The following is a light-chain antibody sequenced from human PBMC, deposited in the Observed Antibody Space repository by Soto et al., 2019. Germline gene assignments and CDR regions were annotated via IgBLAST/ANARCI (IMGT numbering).Light chain of an antibody. V-gene: IGKV3-15*01. Sequence: EIVMTQSPATLSLSPGERAALSCRASQSINSELACDQQKPCQPPRLLIYGASTRATGVPARFTGSESGSEFTLTISGLQSEDFAVYYCQQGHNWPLTFGQGTRLEI. CDR3: QQGHNWPLT. J-gene: IGKJ2*01. CDR1: QSINSE. CDR2: GAS.